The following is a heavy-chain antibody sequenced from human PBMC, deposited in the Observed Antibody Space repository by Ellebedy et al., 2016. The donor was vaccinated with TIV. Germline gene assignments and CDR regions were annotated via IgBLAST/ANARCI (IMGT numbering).Heavy chain of an antibody. CDR1: GGSFSGYY. V-gene: IGHV4-34*01. D-gene: IGHD1-26*01. CDR3: ATFSPKYSGSYFPRKYNWFDP. J-gene: IGHJ5*02. CDR2: INHSGST. Sequence: MPSETLSLTCAVYGGSFSGYYWSWIRQPPGKGLEWIGEINHSGSTNYNPSLKSRVTISVDPSKNQFSLKLSSVTSADTAVYYCATFSPKYSGSYFPRKYNWFDPWGQGTLVTVSS.